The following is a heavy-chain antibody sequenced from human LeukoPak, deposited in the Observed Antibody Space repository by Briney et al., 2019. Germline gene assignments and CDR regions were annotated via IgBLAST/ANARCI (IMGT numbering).Heavy chain of an antibody. Sequence: SVKVSCKASGGTFSNYAISWVRQAPGQGLEWMGGIIPIFDTADYAQKFQGRVTITADKSTSTAYMELSSLRSEDTAVYYCARINWKGHYYFDYWGQGTLVTVSS. CDR3: ARINWKGHYYFDY. CDR1: GGTFSNYA. D-gene: IGHD1-20*01. J-gene: IGHJ4*02. CDR2: IIPIFDTA. V-gene: IGHV1-69*06.